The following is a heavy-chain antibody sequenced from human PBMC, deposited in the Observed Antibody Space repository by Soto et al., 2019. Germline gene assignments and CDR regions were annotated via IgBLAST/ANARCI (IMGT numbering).Heavy chain of an antibody. Sequence: SETLSLTCAVYGGSFSGYYWSWIRQPPGKGLEWIGEINHSGSTNYNPSLKSRVTISVDTSKNQFSLTLSSVTAADTAVYYCARLRYCSGGSCYAVGSYYYYDREDWGKGTTVSDPS. CDR3: ARLRYCSGGSCYAVGSYYYYDRED. CDR1: GGSFSGYY. CDR2: INHSGST. D-gene: IGHD2-15*01. V-gene: IGHV4-34*01. J-gene: IGHJ6*03.